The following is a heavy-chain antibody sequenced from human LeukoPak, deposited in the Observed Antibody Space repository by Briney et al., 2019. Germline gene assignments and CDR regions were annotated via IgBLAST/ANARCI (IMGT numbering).Heavy chain of an antibody. CDR1: GFTFSSYA. J-gene: IGHJ5*02. CDR3: AIVSFAGSGWPVDWFDR. CDR2: ICGSGGST. Sequence: PGGSLRLSCAASGFTFSSYAMSWVRQAPGEGLEWVSAICGSGGSTYYADSLKGRFSISRDTSKNTLYMHMNSLRAEDTAVYYCAIVSFAGSGWPVDWFDRWGQGTLVTVSS. V-gene: IGHV3-23*01. D-gene: IGHD6-19*01.